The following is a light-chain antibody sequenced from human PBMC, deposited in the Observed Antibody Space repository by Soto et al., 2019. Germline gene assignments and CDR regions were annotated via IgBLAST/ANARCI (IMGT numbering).Light chain of an antibody. CDR2: DIS. J-gene: IGKJ5*01. Sequence: VLTQSPDTLSLSPGERATLSCRASQSVGSSSLGWYQQKPGQAPRLVIFDISNRATGIPDRFSGSGSGTDCTLTISTLEPEDFAVYYCQLYSRSPRQIPFGQGPRLKI. CDR3: QLYSRSPRQIP. CDR1: QSVGSSS. V-gene: IGKV3-20*01.